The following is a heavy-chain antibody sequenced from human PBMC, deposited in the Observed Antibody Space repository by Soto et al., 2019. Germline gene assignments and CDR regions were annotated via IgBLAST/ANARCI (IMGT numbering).Heavy chain of an antibody. CDR3: VRDNSHIIVTPFDL. D-gene: IGHD2-21*01. V-gene: IGHV3-48*03. CDR2: ISFRGTTT. J-gene: IGHJ4*02. CDR1: GFTFSNFE. Sequence: PGGSLRLSCAASGFTFSNFEMNWVRQVPGKGLEWLSYISFRGTTTYYAGSVRGRFTISRDNAKNSVFLQMESLRVEDTAIYYCVRDNSHIIVTPFDLWGQGTLVTVSS.